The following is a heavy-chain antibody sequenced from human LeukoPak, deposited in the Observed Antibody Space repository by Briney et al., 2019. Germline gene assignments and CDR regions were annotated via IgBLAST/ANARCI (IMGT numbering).Heavy chain of an antibody. V-gene: IGHV4-59*01. CDR1: GGSISNYY. CDR2: IYYSGST. D-gene: IGHD5-12*01. CDR3: AREMSLATSFDY. J-gene: IGHJ4*02. Sequence: PSETLSLTCTVSGGSISNYYWSWIRQPPGKGLEWIGYIYYSGSTNYNPSLKSRVTISVDTSKDQFSLQLSSVTAADTAVYYCAREMSLATSFDYWGQGTLVTVSS.